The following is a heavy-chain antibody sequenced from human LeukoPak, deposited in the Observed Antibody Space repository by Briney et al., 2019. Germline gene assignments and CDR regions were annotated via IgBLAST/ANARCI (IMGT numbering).Heavy chain of an antibody. CDR3: ARSAITTWYFDL. CDR1: GFTFSSYA. CDR2: ISYDGSNK. Sequence: GGSLRLSCAASGFTFSSYAMHWVRQAPGKGLEWVAVISYDGSNKYYADSVKGRLTISRDNSKSTLYLQINSLRAEDTTIFYCARSAITTWYFDLWGQGTLVTVSS. D-gene: IGHD3-22*01. J-gene: IGHJ4*02. V-gene: IGHV3-30-3*01.